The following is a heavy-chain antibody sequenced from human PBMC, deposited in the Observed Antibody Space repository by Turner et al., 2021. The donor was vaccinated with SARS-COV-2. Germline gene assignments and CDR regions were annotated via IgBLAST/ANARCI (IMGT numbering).Heavy chain of an antibody. CDR1: GFTLSNYW. CDR3: AGSGGWLLDL. V-gene: IGHV3-7*03. D-gene: IGHD6-19*01. CDR2: IRQDGSEK. Sequence: EVQLVESGGGLVQPGGSLRLSCAASGFTLSNYWMSWVRQAPGKGLEWVANIRQDGSEKEYVDSVKGRFTISRDNAKNSLYLQMNSLRVEDTAVYDCAGSGGWLLDLWGQGTLVTVSS. J-gene: IGHJ4*02.